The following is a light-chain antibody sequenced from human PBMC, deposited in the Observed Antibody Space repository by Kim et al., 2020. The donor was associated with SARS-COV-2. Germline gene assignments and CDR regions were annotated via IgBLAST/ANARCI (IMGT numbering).Light chain of an antibody. J-gene: IGKJ1*01. V-gene: IGKV1-5*03. CDR1: QRFGDS. CDR3: QQYTSDWT. CDR2: EAS. Sequence: YAAVQDRVTITCRTSQRFGDSLAWYQQKPGKAPKLLIYEASTLESGVPSRFSGNGSGTEFTLTISSLQPDDFATYYCQQYTSDWTFGQGTKVDIK.